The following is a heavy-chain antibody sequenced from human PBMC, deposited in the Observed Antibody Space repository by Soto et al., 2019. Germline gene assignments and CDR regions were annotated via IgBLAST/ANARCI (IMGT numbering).Heavy chain of an antibody. CDR1: GGSISSYY. J-gene: IGHJ4*02. CDR3: ARASDYFDY. CDR2: IYYSGST. Sequence: SETLSLTCTVSGGSISSYYWSWIRQPPGKGLEWIGYIYYSGSTNYNPSLKSRVTISVDTSKNQFSLKLSSVAAADTAVYYCARASDYFDYWGQGTLVTVSS. V-gene: IGHV4-59*01.